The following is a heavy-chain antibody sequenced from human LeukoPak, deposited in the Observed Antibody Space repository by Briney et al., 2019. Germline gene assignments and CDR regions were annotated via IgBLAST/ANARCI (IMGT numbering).Heavy chain of an antibody. J-gene: IGHJ4*02. D-gene: IGHD5-12*01. CDR3: AREAADTYSGYDY. V-gene: IGHV1-2*04. Sequence: ASVKVCCKASGYTFTGYYMHWGRQAPGQGLEWMGWINPNSGGTSYAQKFQGWVTMTRDTSISTAYMELSRLGSDDTAVYYRAREAADTYSGYDYWGQGTLVTVSS. CDR1: GYTFTGYY. CDR2: INPNSGGT.